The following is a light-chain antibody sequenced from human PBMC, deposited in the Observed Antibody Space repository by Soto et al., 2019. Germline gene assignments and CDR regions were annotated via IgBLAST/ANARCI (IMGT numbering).Light chain of an antibody. J-gene: IGKJ5*01. Sequence: DIVMTQSPDSLAVSLGERATINCTSSQSVLYSSNNKNYLAWYQQKPGQPPKLLIYWASTRESGVPDRFSVSGSGTDFTLTISSLQAEDVAVYYCQKYYSTPITFGQGTRLEIK. CDR2: WAS. V-gene: IGKV4-1*01. CDR1: QSVLYSSNNKNY. CDR3: QKYYSTPIT.